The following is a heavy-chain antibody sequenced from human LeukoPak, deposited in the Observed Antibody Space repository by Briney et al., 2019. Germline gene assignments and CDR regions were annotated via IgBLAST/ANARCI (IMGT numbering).Heavy chain of an antibody. D-gene: IGHD1-1*01. J-gene: IGHJ3*02. Sequence: KPSETLSLTCTVSGGSISSYYWSWIRQPPGKGLEWIGFIYYSGSTNYSPSLKSRVTISVDTSKNQFSLKPTSVTAADTAVYYCARHGNGAFDIWGQGTMVTVSS. CDR3: ARHGNGAFDI. V-gene: IGHV4-59*08. CDR2: IYYSGST. CDR1: GGSISSYY.